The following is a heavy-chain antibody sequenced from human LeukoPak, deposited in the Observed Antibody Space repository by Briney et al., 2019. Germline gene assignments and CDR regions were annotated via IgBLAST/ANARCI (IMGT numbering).Heavy chain of an antibody. CDR1: GFIFSSNS. CDR2: ISSSSNTI. V-gene: IGHV3-48*04. D-gene: IGHD4-11*01. J-gene: IGHJ4*02. Sequence: GGSPRLSCAASGFIFSSNSMNWVRQAPGKGLEWVSYISSSSNTIYYADSVKGRFTISRDNAKNSLYLQMNSLRAEDTAVYYCATSGYSNIDYWGQGTLVTVPS. CDR3: ATSGYSNIDY.